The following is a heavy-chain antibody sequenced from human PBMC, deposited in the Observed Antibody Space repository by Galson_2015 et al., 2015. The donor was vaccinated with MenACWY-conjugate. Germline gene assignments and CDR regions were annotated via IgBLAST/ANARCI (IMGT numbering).Heavy chain of an antibody. CDR3: SKLSDYYDSSGLDY. CDR2: ISGSGGST. CDR1: GFTFCSYA. Sequence: SLRLSCAASGFTFCSYAMSWVRPAPGKGLEWVSAISGSGGSTYYADSVKGRFTISRDNSKNTLYLQMNSLRAEDTAVYYCSKLSDYYDSSGLDYWGQGTLVTVSS. D-gene: IGHD3-22*01. J-gene: IGHJ4*02. V-gene: IGHV3-23*01.